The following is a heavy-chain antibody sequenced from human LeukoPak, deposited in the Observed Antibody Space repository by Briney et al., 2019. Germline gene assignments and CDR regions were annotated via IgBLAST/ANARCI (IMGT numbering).Heavy chain of an antibody. Sequence: AVPVSRLASGGTFRHYAISWVRPAPGQGLEWMGRIIPFFGTANYAQQFQGRVTITTDESTSTAYMELSSLRSEDTTVYYCARGIAAAGADTKDYWGQGTLVTVSS. V-gene: IGHV1-69*05. D-gene: IGHD6-13*01. CDR3: ARGIAAAGADTKDY. CDR1: GGTFRHYA. CDR2: IIPFFGTA. J-gene: IGHJ4*02.